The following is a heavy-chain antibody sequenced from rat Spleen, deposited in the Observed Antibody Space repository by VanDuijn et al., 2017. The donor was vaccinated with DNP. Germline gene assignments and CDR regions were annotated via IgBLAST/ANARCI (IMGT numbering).Heavy chain of an antibody. D-gene: IGHD1-1*01. V-gene: IGHV5-25*01. J-gene: IGHJ4*01. CDR1: GLTFSNYD. Sequence: EVQLVESGGGLVQPGRSLKLSCAASGLTFSNYDLVWVRQAPRKGLEWVASISPSGGNTFYRDSVKGRFTVSRHNAKSSLYLQMDSLRSEDTATYYCARPLYYYSGEIGALDAWGQGTSVTVSS. CDR3: ARPLYYYSGEIGALDA. CDR2: ISPSGGNT.